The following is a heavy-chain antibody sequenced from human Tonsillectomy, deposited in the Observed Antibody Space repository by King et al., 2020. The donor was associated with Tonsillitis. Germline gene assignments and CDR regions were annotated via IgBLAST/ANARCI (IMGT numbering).Heavy chain of an antibody. CDR1: RFTFSTYT. D-gene: IGHD4-17*01. Sequence: VQLVESGGGVVQPGKSLRLSCAASRFTFSTYTMHWVRQAPGKGLEWVAVISYDGSNKYYADSVKGRFTISRDNYKYTVSLEMNSLRAEDTAVYYCAAYDYGDYVVDYWGQGTLVTVPS. J-gene: IGHJ4*02. CDR2: ISYDGSNK. V-gene: IGHV3-30*04. CDR3: AAYDYGDYVVDY.